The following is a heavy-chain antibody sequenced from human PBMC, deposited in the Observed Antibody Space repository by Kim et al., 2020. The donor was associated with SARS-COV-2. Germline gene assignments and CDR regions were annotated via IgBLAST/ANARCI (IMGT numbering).Heavy chain of an antibody. CDR1: GFTFSNYA. D-gene: IGHD3-10*01. CDR3: AKDIFTMVRESGAFDI. J-gene: IGHJ3*02. CDR2: ISGSDAGT. Sequence: GGSLRLSCAASGFTFSNYAMSWVRQAPGKGLEWVSTISGSDAGTYFADSVKGRFTISRDNSKNTVYLQMNSLRADDTAVYYCAKDIFTMVRESGAFDIWGQGTMVTVSS. V-gene: IGHV3-23*01.